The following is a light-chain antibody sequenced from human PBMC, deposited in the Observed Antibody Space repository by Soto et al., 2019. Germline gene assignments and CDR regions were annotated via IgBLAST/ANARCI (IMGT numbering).Light chain of an antibody. Sequence: IQLTQSPSSLSASVRDRVTITCRASQDIAIYLAWYQQKPGEAPKLLIYAASTLYGGVPSRFSGSGSGTDFALTITSLQAEDFATYYCQQLRMYPSTFGGGTKVDI. CDR3: QQLRMYPST. J-gene: IGKJ4*01. CDR1: QDIAIY. V-gene: IGKV1-9*01. CDR2: AAS.